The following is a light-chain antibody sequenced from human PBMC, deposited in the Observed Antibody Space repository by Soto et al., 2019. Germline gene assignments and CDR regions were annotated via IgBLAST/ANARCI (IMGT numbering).Light chain of an antibody. CDR1: SSNIGKNY. CDR2: DNN. Sequence: QSVLTQPPSVSAAPGQTVTISCSGSSSNIGKNYVSWYQQLPGTAPKLLIYDNNNRPSGIPDRFSGSKSGTSATLGITALQTGDEADYYCGTWDSSLSAVVFGGGTKLTVL. V-gene: IGLV1-51*01. J-gene: IGLJ2*01. CDR3: GTWDSSLSAVV.